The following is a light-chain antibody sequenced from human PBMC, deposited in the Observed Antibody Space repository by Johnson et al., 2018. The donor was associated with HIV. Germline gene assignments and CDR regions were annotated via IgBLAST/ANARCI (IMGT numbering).Light chain of an antibody. CDR3: GTWDSGLGAVYV. J-gene: IGLJ1*01. V-gene: IGLV1-51*02. CDR1: SSNIGNNY. CDR2: ENN. Sequence: HSVLTQPPSVSAAPGQKVTISCSGSSSNIGNNYVSWYQQLPGTAPKLLIYENNKRPSGIPDRFSGSKSGTSATLGITGLQTGDEADYYCGTWDSGLGAVYVFGPGTKVIVL.